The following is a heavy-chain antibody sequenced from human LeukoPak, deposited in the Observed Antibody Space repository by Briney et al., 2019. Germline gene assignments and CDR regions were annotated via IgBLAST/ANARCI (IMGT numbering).Heavy chain of an antibody. D-gene: IGHD3-22*01. CDR3: ASGVYDSSGYYLSG. J-gene: IGHJ4*02. CDR1: GGSISSGYY. CDR2: IYHSGST. V-gene: IGHV4-38-2*02. Sequence: SETLSLTCTVSGGSISSGYYWGWIRQPPGKGLEWIGSIYHSGSTYYNPSLKSRVTISVDTSKNQFSLKLSSVTAADTAVCYCASGVYDSSGYYLSGWGQGTLVTVSS.